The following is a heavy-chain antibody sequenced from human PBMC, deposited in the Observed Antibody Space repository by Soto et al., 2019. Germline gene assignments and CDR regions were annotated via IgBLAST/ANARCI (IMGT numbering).Heavy chain of an antibody. Sequence: QVQLVESGGGVVQPGRSLRLSCAASGLTFSSYAMHWVRQAPGKGLEWVAVISNDGSNKKDADSVKGRFTISRDNSKNTVYLQMNSLRVDDTAVYYCVRALGIADDFWGQGTLVTVSS. J-gene: IGHJ4*02. D-gene: IGHD6-13*01. CDR2: ISNDGSNK. V-gene: IGHV3-30-3*01. CDR3: VRALGIADDF. CDR1: GLTFSSYA.